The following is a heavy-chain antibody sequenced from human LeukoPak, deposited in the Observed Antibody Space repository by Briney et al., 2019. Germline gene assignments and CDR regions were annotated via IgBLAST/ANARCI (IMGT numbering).Heavy chain of an antibody. V-gene: IGHV4-39*01. D-gene: IGHD1-14*01. CDR2: IYYSGST. CDR1: GGSISSSSYY. Sequence: SETLSLTCTVSGGSISSSSYYWGWIRQPPGKGLEWIGSIYYSGSTYYNPSLKSRVTISVDTSKNQFSLKLSSVTAADTAVYYCARTPVVGVTGTTTGAGYYYYYYGMDVWGQGTTVTVSS. CDR3: ARTPVVGVTGTTTGAGYYYYYYGMDV. J-gene: IGHJ6*02.